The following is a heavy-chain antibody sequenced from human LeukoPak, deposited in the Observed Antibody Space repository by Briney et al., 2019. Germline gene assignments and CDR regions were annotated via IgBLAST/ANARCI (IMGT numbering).Heavy chain of an antibody. CDR3: AKAGYDSSGHYFDY. J-gene: IGHJ4*02. V-gene: IGHV3-30*02. CDR2: IRYDGSNK. D-gene: IGHD3-22*01. Sequence: GRSLRLSCAASGFTFSSYAMHWVRQAPGKGLEWVAFIRYDGSNKYYADSVKGRFTISRDNSKNTLYLQMNSLRAEDTAVYYCAKAGYDSSGHYFDYWGQGTLVTVSS. CDR1: GFTFSSYA.